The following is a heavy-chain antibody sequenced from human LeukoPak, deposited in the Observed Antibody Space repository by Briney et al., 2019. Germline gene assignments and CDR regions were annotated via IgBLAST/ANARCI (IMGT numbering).Heavy chain of an antibody. V-gene: IGHV4-34*01. CDR1: GVSFSGYY. CDR2: INHSGST. Sequence: SETLSLTCAVYGVSFSGYYWSWIRQPPGKGLEWIGEINHSGSTNYNPSLKSRVTISVDTSKNQFSLKLSSVTAADTAVYYCAGRRVVTDYWGQGTLVTVSS. CDR3: AGRRVVTDY. J-gene: IGHJ4*02. D-gene: IGHD3-3*01.